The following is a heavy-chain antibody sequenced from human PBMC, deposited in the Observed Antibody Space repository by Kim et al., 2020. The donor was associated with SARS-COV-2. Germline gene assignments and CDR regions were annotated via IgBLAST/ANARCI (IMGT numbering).Heavy chain of an antibody. V-gene: IGHV4-59*13. CDR2: IYYSGST. D-gene: IGHD5-18*01. CDR3: ARAAGYRGWFDP. Sequence: SETLSLTCTVSGGPITSYFWGWLRQPPGKGLEWIGYIYYSGSTDYNPSLKSRVTISVDTSKNQFSLKLNSVTAADPALYYCARAAGYRGWFDPWGQGILVTVSS. CDR1: GGPITSYF. J-gene: IGHJ5*02.